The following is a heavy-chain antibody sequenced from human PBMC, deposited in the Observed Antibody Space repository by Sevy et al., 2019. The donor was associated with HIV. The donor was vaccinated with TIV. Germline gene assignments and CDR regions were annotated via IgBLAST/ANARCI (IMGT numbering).Heavy chain of an antibody. J-gene: IGHJ4*02. CDR2: IYTSGST. V-gene: IGHV4-4*07. CDR3: ARVYYYDSSGYVFDY. D-gene: IGHD3-22*01. Sequence: SETLSLTCTVSGGSISNYYWSWIRQPAGKGLEWIGRIYTSGSTNYNPSLKSRVTMSVDTSKNQFSLKLSSVTAADTAVYYCARVYYYDSSGYVFDYWGQGTLVTVSS. CDR1: GGSISNYY.